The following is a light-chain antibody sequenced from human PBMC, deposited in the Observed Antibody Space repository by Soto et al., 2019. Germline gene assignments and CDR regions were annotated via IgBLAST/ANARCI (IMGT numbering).Light chain of an antibody. CDR1: QSLLHSNGYNY. J-gene: IGKJ2*01. CDR2: LGS. CDR3: MQALQTPPT. Sequence: DIVVTQSPLSLPVTPGESASMSYRSSQSLLHSNGYNYLEWYLQKPGQSPQLLIHLGSNRASGVPDRFSGSGSGTVFTLKISRVEAEDVGIYYCMQALQTPPTFGRGTKLEIK. V-gene: IGKV2-28*01.